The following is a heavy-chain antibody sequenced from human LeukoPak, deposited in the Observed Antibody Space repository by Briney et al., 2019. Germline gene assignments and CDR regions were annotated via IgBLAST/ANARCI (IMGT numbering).Heavy chain of an antibody. CDR1: GYIFSTYA. J-gene: IGHJ4*02. V-gene: IGHV1-3*01. D-gene: IGHD5-24*01. Sequence: ASVKVSCKASGYIFSTYALHWVRQAPGQRLEWMGWINAGNGNTKYSQKFQGRVTITRDTSASTAYVELSSLRSEDTTVYYCARAEWLQFGHFDYWGQGTLVTVSS. CDR3: ARAEWLQFGHFDY. CDR2: INAGNGNT.